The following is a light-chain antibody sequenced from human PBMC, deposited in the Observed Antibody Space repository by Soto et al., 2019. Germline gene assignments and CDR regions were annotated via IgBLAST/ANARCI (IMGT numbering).Light chain of an antibody. Sequence: EIVLTQSPGTLSLSPGERATLSCRASQSISSTYLAWYQQKRGQAPRLLIYGASSRATGIPDRFSGSGSGTDFTLTISRLEPEDFALYYWQQYGGSLTFGGGTKVEIK. CDR3: QQYGGSLT. CDR1: QSISSTY. V-gene: IGKV3-20*01. J-gene: IGKJ4*01. CDR2: GAS.